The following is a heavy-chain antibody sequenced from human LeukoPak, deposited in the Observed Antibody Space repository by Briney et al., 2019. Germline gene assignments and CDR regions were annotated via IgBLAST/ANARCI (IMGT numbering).Heavy chain of an antibody. D-gene: IGHD3-10*01. Sequence: GGSLRVSCAASGLTFSSYEMNWVRQAPGKGLEWVSYISSSGNAIYYADSVKGRFTISRDNAKNSLYLQVNSLRAEDTAVYYCARMHGEIDYWGQGTLVTVSS. CDR3: ARMHGEIDY. V-gene: IGHV3-48*03. CDR1: GLTFSSYE. J-gene: IGHJ4*02. CDR2: ISSSGNAI.